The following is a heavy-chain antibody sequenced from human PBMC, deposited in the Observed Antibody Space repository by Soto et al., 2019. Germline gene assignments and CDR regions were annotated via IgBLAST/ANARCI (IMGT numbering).Heavy chain of an antibody. D-gene: IGHD3-9*01. V-gene: IGHV3-30*03. CDR3: ARGYYDILTGSTNAFDI. CDR2: VSHDGRNT. CDR1: GFTFSDYA. Sequence: GGSLRLSCAASGFTFSDYAMHWVRQAPGKGLEWVAVVSHDGRNTYYPGSVKGRFTISRENAKNSLYLQMNSLRAGDTAVYYCARGYYDILTGSTNAFDIWGQGTMVTVSS. J-gene: IGHJ3*02.